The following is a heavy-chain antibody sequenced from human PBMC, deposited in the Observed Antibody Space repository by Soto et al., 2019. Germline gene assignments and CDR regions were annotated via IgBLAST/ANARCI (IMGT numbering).Heavy chain of an antibody. V-gene: IGHV3-74*01. D-gene: IGHD2-15*01. CDR1: GFTFSSYW. J-gene: IGHJ4*02. Sequence: EVQLVESGGGLVQPGGSLRLSCAASGFTFSSYWMHWVRQAPGKGLVWVSRINSDGSSTSYADSVKGRFTISRDNAKNKLYLHMNSLRAEDTAVYYCLRTSLVVAAATREDYWGQGTLVTVSS. CDR2: INSDGSST. CDR3: LRTSLVVAAATREDY.